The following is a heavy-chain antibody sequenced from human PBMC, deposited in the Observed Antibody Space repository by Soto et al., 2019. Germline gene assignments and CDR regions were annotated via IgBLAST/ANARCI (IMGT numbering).Heavy chain of an antibody. CDR2: IHYNGNT. CDR1: GDSISAYS. V-gene: IGHV4-59*01. Sequence: PSETLSLTCTVSGDSISAYSWSWVRQPPGKGLEWIGNIHYNGNTKYNPSLKSRVSMSVDTSKNQFSLKLSSVTAADTAVYYCARHYYDSSGYYYVSEYFQHWGQGTLVTVSS. CDR3: ARHYYDSSGYYYVSEYFQH. J-gene: IGHJ1*01. D-gene: IGHD3-22*01.